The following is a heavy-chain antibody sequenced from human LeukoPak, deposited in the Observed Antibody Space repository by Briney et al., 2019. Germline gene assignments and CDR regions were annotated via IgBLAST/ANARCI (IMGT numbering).Heavy chain of an antibody. CDR2: IDLDDDK. V-gene: IGHV2-70*11. Sequence: SGPTLLNPTQTLTLTCTFSGFSLSTRGRCVRWIRQPPGKALEWLSRIDLDDDKYYSTSLKTRLTISKDTSKNQVVRTMTNMDPVDTATYYCARVLAGYDAFDIWGQGTMVTVSS. D-gene: IGHD3-9*01. CDR3: ARVLAGYDAFDI. J-gene: IGHJ3*02. CDR1: GFSLSTRGRC.